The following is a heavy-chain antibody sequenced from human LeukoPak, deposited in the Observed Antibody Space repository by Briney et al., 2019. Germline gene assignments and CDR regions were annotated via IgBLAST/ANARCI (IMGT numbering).Heavy chain of an antibody. Sequence: PGGSLRLSCAASGFTFDDYAMHWVRQAPGKGLEWVSGISWNSGSIGYADSVKGRFTISRDNAKNSLYLQMNSLRAEDTALYYCAKDFTPMYSSSWIDYWGQGTLVTVSS. CDR2: ISWNSGSI. J-gene: IGHJ4*02. CDR1: GFTFDDYA. D-gene: IGHD6-13*01. V-gene: IGHV3-9*01. CDR3: AKDFTPMYSSSWIDY.